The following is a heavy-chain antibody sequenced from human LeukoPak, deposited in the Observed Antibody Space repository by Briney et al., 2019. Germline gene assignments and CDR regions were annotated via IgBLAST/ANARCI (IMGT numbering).Heavy chain of an antibody. CDR1: GFTFSSYW. CDR3: ARTRTLPIAGGFDT. D-gene: IGHD3-16*01. Sequence: PGGSLRLSCAASGFTFSSYWMHWVRQGPGKGLVWVSRISTDGSSTDYADSVKGRFTISRENAKNTLYLQMNSLRAEDTAVYYCARTRTLPIAGGFDTWGQESLVTVSS. V-gene: IGHV3-74*01. CDR2: ISTDGSST. J-gene: IGHJ5*02.